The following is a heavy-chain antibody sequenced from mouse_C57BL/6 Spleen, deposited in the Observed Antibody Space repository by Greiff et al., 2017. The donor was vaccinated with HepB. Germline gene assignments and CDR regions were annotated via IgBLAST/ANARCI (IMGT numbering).Heavy chain of an antibody. D-gene: IGHD1-1*01. V-gene: IGHV1-82*01. J-gene: IGHJ1*03. CDR3: ARSGGSSRYFGG. CDR2: IYPGDGAT. Sequence: QVQLQQSGPELVKPGASVTISCKASGYAFSSSWMNWVKQRPGKGLEWIGRIYPGDGATNYNGKFKGKATLTADKSSSTAYIQLSSLTSEDSAVYSGARSGGSSRYFGGWGTGTTVTVSS. CDR1: GYAFSSSW.